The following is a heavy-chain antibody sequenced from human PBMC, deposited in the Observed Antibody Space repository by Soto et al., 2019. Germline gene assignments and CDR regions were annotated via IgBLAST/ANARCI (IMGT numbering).Heavy chain of an antibody. CDR1: GGSISSSSYY. J-gene: IGHJ4*02. Sequence: PSETLSLTCTVSGGSISSSSYYWGWIRQPPGKGLEWIGSIYYSGSTYYNPSLKSRVTISVDTSKNQFSLKLSSVTAADTAVYYCARNRGGSSNYWGQGTLVTVSS. CDR3: ARNRGGSSNY. CDR2: IYYSGST. D-gene: IGHD6-6*01. V-gene: IGHV4-39*01.